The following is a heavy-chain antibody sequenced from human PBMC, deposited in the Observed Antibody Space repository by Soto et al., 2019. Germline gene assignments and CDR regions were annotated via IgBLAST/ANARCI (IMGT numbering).Heavy chain of an antibody. CDR3: AKDGMFDSSGYDYYVDY. V-gene: IGHV3-30*18. CDR2: ISYDGSNK. Sequence: QVQLVESGGGVVQPGRSLRLSCGASGFTFSNYGMHWVRQAPGKGLEWVSVISYDGSNKYYVDSVKGRFTISRDISKNTLYLQMNSLRAEDTAVYYCAKDGMFDSSGYDYYVDYWGQGNRVTVSS. CDR1: GFTFSNYG. D-gene: IGHD3-22*01. J-gene: IGHJ4*02.